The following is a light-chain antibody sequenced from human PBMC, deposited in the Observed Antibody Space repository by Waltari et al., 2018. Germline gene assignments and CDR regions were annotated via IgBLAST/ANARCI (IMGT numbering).Light chain of an antibody. V-gene: IGKV3-11*01. J-gene: IGKJ5*01. CDR2: DAS. CDR1: QSVSSY. Sequence: EIVLTQSPATLSLSPGERATLSCRASQSVSSYLAWYQQKPGQAPRLLIYDASNRATGIPARFSGRGSGTDFTLTISSLEPEDFAVYYCQRRSNWPPPITFGQGTRLEIK. CDR3: QRRSNWPPPIT.